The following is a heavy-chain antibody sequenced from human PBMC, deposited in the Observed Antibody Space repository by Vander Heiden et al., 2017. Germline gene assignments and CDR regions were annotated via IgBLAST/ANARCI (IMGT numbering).Heavy chain of an antibody. V-gene: IGHV3-64*01. CDR3: ARGPDYYDSSGYYFDY. J-gene: IGHJ4*02. D-gene: IGHD3-22*01. Sequence: EVQLVESGGALVQPGGSLRLSCAASGFTFSSYAMHWVRQAPGKGLEYVSAISSNGGSTYYANSVKGRFTISRDNSKNTLYLQMGSLRAEDMAVYYCARGPDYYDSSGYYFDYWGQGTLVTVSS. CDR1: GFTFSSYA. CDR2: ISSNGGST.